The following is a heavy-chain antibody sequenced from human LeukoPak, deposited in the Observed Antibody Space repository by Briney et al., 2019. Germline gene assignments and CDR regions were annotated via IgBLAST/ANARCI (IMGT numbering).Heavy chain of an antibody. CDR2: IYYSGST. CDR3: ARTNGDYGPVDY. J-gene: IGHJ4*02. D-gene: IGHD4-17*01. CDR1: GGSISSSSPY. Sequence: SQTLSLTCTVPGGSISSSSPYWGWIRQPPGKGLEWIESIYYSGSTYYSPSLKSRVTISVDTTRNQCSLKLSSVAAADTAVYYCARTNGDYGPVDYWGQGTLVTVSS. V-gene: IGHV4-39*01.